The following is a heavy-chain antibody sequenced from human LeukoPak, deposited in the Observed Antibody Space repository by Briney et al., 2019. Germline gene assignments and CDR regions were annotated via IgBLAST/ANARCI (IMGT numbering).Heavy chain of an antibody. CDR1: GFSLSTSGVG. Sequence: ESGPTLVKPTQTLTLTCTFSGFSLSTSGVGVGWIRQPPGEALEWLALIYWNDDKRYSPSLKSRLTITKDTSKNQVVLTMTNMDPVDTATYYCAHMGYYYDYYYYYMDVWGKGTTVTVSS. CDR3: AHMGYYYDYYYYYMDV. V-gene: IGHV2-5*01. CDR2: IYWNDDK. J-gene: IGHJ6*03. D-gene: IGHD3-10*01.